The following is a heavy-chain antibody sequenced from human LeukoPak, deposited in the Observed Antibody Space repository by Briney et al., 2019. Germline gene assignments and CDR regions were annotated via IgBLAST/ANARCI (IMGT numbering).Heavy chain of an antibody. CDR1: GFTFSSYG. V-gene: IGHV3-30*18. Sequence: QSGGSLRLSCAASGFTFSSYGVHWVRQAPGKGLEWVAVISYDGSNKYYADSVKGRFTISRDNSKNTLYLQMNSLRAEDTAVYYCAKLQQPGDYWGQGTLVTVSS. CDR2: ISYDGSNK. J-gene: IGHJ4*02. D-gene: IGHD4-11*01. CDR3: AKLQQPGDY.